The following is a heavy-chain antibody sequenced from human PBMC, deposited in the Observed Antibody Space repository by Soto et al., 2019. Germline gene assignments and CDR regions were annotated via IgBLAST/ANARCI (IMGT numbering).Heavy chain of an antibody. CDR1: GFTFGDYA. V-gene: IGHV3-49*03. CDR3: TRDEVLWFGVTYYYYMDV. CDR2: IRSKAYGGTT. D-gene: IGHD3-10*01. J-gene: IGHJ6*03. Sequence: GGSLRLSCTASGFTFGDYAMSWFRQAPGKGLEWVGFIRSKAYGGTTEYAASVKGRFTISRDDSKSIAYLQMNSLKTEDTAVYYCTRDEVLWFGVTYYYYMDVWGKGTTVTVSS.